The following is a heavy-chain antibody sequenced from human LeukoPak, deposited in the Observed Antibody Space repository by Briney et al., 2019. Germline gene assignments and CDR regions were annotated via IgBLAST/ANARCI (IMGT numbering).Heavy chain of an antibody. CDR2: IYSGGST. CDR1: GFTVSSNY. Sequence: GGSLRLSCAASGFTVSSNYMSWVRQAPGKGLEGVSVIYSGGSTYYADSVKGRFTISRDNSKNTLYLQMNSLRAEDTAVYYCARQDGSGYYPGYFDYWGQGTLVTVSS. D-gene: IGHD3-22*01. CDR3: ARQDGSGYYPGYFDY. J-gene: IGHJ4*02. V-gene: IGHV3-53*01.